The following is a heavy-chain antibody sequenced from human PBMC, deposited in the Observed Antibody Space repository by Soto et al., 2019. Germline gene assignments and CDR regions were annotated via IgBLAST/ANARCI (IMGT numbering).Heavy chain of an antibody. CDR3: ARLSFTIPYGMDV. CDR1: GYIFSNYW. D-gene: IGHD2-2*01. J-gene: IGHJ6*02. Sequence: GESLKISCRGSGYIFSNYWIAWVRQMPGKGLEWMGIIYPGDSDTRYSPSFQGQVTISADKSISTAYLQWSSLKALDTAMYYCARLSFTIPYGMDVWGQGTTVTVSS. CDR2: IYPGDSDT. V-gene: IGHV5-51*01.